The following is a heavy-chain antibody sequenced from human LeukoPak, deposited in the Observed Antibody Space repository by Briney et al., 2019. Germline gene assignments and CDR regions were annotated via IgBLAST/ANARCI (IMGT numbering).Heavy chain of an antibody. Sequence: SCAASGFTFSIYGMHWVRQAPGKGLEGVAVIWYDGSNKYYSDSVKGRFTISRDNSKNTLYLQMNSLRAEDTAVYYCARDSAADYFDYWGQGTLVTVSS. V-gene: IGHV3-33*01. CDR3: ARDSAADYFDY. CDR1: GFTFSIYG. D-gene: IGHD6-13*01. CDR2: IWYDGSNK. J-gene: IGHJ4*02.